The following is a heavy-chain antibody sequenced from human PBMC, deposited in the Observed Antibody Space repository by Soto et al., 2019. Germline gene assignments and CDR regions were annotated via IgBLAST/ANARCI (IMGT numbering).Heavy chain of an antibody. CDR2: INPNSGGT. CDR1: GYTFTDYY. J-gene: IGHJ4*02. D-gene: IGHD3-3*01. Sequence: GASVKVSCKASGYTFTDYYMHWVRQAPGQGLEWMGWINPNSGGTNYAQKFQGWVTMTSDTSISTAYMELSRLRSDDTAVYYCARDNIRSGSLGYWGQGTQVTVSS. V-gene: IGHV1-2*04. CDR3: ARDNIRSGSLGY.